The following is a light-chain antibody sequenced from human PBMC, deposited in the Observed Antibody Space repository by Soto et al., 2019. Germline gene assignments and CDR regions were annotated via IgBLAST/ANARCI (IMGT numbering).Light chain of an antibody. CDR3: LQDYGDSRT. Sequence: QITQSPSSLSASVGEKIIITCRASRDVGSDVSWYQQKPGQAPKLLIYAASNLYTGVPSRFSGSRSGTEFTLTISSLQPEDFASYYCLQDYGDSRTFGQGTKVDIK. V-gene: IGKV1-6*01. CDR1: RDVGSD. J-gene: IGKJ1*01. CDR2: AAS.